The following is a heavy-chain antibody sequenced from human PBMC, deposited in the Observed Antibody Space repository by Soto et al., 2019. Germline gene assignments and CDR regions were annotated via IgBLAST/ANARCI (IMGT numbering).Heavy chain of an antibody. CDR3: ARTNFYYYYMDV. J-gene: IGHJ6*03. Sequence: EVQLVESGGGFVQPGGSLRLSCAASGFTLSSYAMNWVRQAPGKGLEWVSYITSSSRTIYYADSVKGRFTISRDNAKNSLYLKMNSLRAEDTAVYYCARTNFYYYYMDVWGKGTTVTVS. CDR1: GFTLSSYA. CDR2: ITSSSRTI. V-gene: IGHV3-48*01.